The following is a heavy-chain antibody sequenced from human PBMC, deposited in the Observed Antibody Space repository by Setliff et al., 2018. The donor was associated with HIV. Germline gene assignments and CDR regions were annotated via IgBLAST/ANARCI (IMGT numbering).Heavy chain of an antibody. CDR1: GFNFSSYW. CDR2: MNTDGSST. Sequence: GSLRLSCAASGFNFSSYWMHWVRQAPGKGLVWVFGMNTDGSSTRYADSVKGRFTISRDNAKNMLYLQMNSLSADDAAVYYCVRGSGYYYFDNWGQGALVTVSS. CDR3: VRGSGYYYFDN. D-gene: IGHD3-22*01. V-gene: IGHV3-74*01. J-gene: IGHJ4*02.